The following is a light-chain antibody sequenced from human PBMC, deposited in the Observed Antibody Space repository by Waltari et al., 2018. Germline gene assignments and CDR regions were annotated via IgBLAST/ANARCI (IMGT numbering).Light chain of an antibody. J-gene: IGLJ3*02. CDR1: SGSVSTSSY. V-gene: IGLV8-61*01. Sequence: QPVVTQEPSFSVSPGGTVTLTCGLSSGSVSTSSYPSWYQQTPGQAPRTLIYTTTTRSSGVPDRFSGSILGNKAALTITGAQADDESDYYCVLYMGSGIWVFGGGTKLTVL. CDR3: VLYMGSGIWV. CDR2: TTT.